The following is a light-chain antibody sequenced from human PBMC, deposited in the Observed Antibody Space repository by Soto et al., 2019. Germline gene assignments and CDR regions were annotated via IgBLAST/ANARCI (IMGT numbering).Light chain of an antibody. Sequence: VVFTQSPATLSLSPGDTGTLSCGARQSVSSSLAWYHQKPGQAPRLLLYGASTRATGVPDRFSGSGAGTDFTLTISELEPEDFAAYYCQHYDWSLTWTFGPGTKVDIK. J-gene: IGKJ1*01. CDR1: QSVSSS. CDR3: QHYDWSLTWT. CDR2: GAS. V-gene: IGKV3-20*01.